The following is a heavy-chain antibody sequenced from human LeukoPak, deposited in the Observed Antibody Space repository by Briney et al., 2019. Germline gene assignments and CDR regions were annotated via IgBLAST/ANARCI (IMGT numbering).Heavy chain of an antibody. Sequence: GGSLRLSCAASGFTFTNYWMSWVRQAPGKGLELVANIKQDRSEKYYVDSVKGRFTISRDNAKNSLYLQMNSLRAEDTALYYCAKDMIQLWSNWYFDLWGRGTLVTVSS. CDR2: IKQDRSEK. D-gene: IGHD5-18*01. V-gene: IGHV3-7*03. CDR1: GFTFTNYW. J-gene: IGHJ2*01. CDR3: AKDMIQLWSNWYFDL.